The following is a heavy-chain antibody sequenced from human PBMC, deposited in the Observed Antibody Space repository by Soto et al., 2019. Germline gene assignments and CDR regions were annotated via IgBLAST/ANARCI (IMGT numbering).Heavy chain of an antibody. V-gene: IGHV3-64D*08. CDR1: GFTFSSYA. CDR2: ISSNGGST. D-gene: IGHD3-10*01. J-gene: IGHJ3*02. Sequence: GGSLRLSCSASGFTFSSYAMHWVRQAPGKGLEYVSAISSNGGSTYYADSVKGRFTISRDNSKNTLYLQMSSLRAEDTAVYYCVKDSDQPRYYGSGSRKMANAFDIWGQGTMVTVSS. CDR3: VKDSDQPRYYGSGSRKMANAFDI.